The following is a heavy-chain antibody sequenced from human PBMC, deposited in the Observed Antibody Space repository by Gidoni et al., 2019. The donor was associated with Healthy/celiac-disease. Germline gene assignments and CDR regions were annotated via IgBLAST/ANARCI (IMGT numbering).Heavy chain of an antibody. J-gene: IGHJ4*02. CDR2: ISGSGGST. Sequence: EVQLLESGGGLVQHGGSLRLSCAASGFTFSSYAMSWVRQAPGKGLEWVSAISGSGGSTYYADSVKGRFTISRDNSKNTLYLQMNSLRAEDTAVYYCAKSVKYGGSYYVDYWGQGTLVTVSS. CDR1: GFTFSSYA. CDR3: AKSVKYGGSYYVDY. V-gene: IGHV3-23*01. D-gene: IGHD1-26*01.